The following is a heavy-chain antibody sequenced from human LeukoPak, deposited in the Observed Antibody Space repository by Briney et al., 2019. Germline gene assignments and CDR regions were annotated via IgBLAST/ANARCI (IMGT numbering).Heavy chain of an antibody. J-gene: IGHJ4*02. V-gene: IGHV3-66*02. Sequence: HPGGSLRLSCAASGFTVSSNYMGWVRQAPGKGLEWVSVIYSGGSTYYADSVKGRFTISRDNSTNTLYLQMNSLRAEDTAVYYCASAGETPFDYWGQGTLVTVYS. CDR3: ASAGETPFDY. CDR1: GFTVSSNY. D-gene: IGHD7-27*01. CDR2: IYSGGST.